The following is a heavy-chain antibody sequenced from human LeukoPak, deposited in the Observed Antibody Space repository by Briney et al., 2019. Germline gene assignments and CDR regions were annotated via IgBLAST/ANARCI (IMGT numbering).Heavy chain of an antibody. CDR2: IYHSGGT. D-gene: IGHD2-21*02. J-gene: IGHJ3*02. Sequence: SQTLSLTCAVSGGSISSGGYSWSWIRQPPGKGLEWIGYIYHSGGTYYNPSLKSRVTISVDRSKNQFSLKLSSVTAADTAVYYCAGTRPAYCGGDCYSGAFDIWGQGTMVTVSS. CDR1: GGSISSGGYS. CDR3: AGTRPAYCGGDCYSGAFDI. V-gene: IGHV4-30-2*01.